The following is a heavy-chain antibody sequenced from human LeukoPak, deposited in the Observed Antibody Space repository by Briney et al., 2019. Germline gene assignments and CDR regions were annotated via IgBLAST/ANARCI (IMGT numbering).Heavy chain of an antibody. CDR2: IRYDGSNK. J-gene: IGHJ4*02. D-gene: IGHD3-22*01. V-gene: IGHV3-30*02. CDR1: GFTFSSYG. CDR3: ARDFYYDSSGYQPSYFDY. Sequence: GSLRLSCAASGFTFSSYGMHWVRQAAGKGLEWVAFIRYDGSNKYYADSVKGRFTISRDNSKNTLYLQMNSLRAEDTAVYYCARDFYYDSSGYQPSYFDYWGQGTLVTVSS.